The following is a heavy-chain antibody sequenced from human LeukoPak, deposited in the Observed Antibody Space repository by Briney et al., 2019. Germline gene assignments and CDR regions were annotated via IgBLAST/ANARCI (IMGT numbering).Heavy chain of an antibody. V-gene: IGHV4-39*07. CDR1: GGSISSRSYS. D-gene: IGHD2-8*01. CDR2: MYYTGNT. CDR3: AKGYTNGVNQEVWLDP. Sequence: SGTLSLTCTVSGGSISSRSYSWGWIRQPPGKGLGWIGSMYYTGNTDYNPSLKSRLTMSVDTSKNQFSLKLSSVTAADTAVYFCAKGYTNGVNQEVWLDPWGQGTLVTVSS. J-gene: IGHJ5*02.